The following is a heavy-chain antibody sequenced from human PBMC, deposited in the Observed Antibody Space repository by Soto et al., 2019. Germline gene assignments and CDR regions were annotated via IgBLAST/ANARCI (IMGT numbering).Heavy chain of an antibody. CDR3: ARASTYYDILTGYYPYYFDY. Sequence: SETLSLTCTVSGGSISSYYWSWIRQPPGKGLEWIGYIYYSGSTNYNPSLKSRVTISVDTSRNQFSLKLSSVTAADTAVYYCARASTYYDILTGYYPYYFDYWGQGTLVTVSS. D-gene: IGHD3-9*01. V-gene: IGHV4-59*01. CDR1: GGSISSYY. J-gene: IGHJ4*02. CDR2: IYYSGST.